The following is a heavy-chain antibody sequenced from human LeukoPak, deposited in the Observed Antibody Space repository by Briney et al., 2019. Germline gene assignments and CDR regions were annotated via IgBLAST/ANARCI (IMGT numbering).Heavy chain of an antibody. J-gene: IGHJ4*02. CDR3: AKGHFGAGHY. Sequence: QTGGSLTLSWAPSGFSFGEYSTHWVRHPPGGCLQWVSLITGDGGTTSYAGSVKGRFTISRDNSKNSLYLHMNSLGNEDTALYYCAKGHFGAGHYWGQGTLVTVSS. CDR2: ITGDGGTT. D-gene: IGHD3-3*01. V-gene: IGHV3-43*02. CDR1: GFSFGEYS.